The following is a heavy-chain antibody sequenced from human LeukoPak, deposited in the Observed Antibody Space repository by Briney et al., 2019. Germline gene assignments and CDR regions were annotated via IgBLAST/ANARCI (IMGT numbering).Heavy chain of an antibody. J-gene: IGHJ4*02. CDR3: ARRPLVGGIDS. Sequence: PSETLSLTCTVSGYSISSGYYWGWIRQPPGKGLEWIGSIYHSGSTYYNPSLKSRVTISVDTSKNQFSLKLSSVTAADTAVYYCARRPLVGGIDSWGQGTLVTVSS. CDR2: IYHSGST. CDR1: GYSISSGYY. V-gene: IGHV4-38-2*02. D-gene: IGHD1-26*01.